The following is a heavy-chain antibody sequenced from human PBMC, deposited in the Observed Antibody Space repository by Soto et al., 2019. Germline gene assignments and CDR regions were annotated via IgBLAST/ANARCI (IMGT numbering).Heavy chain of an antibody. CDR2: IVPIFGTA. Sequence: QVQLVQSGAEVKKPGSSVKVSCKASGGTFSNSGLSWVRQAPGQGLEWMGDIVPIFGTANYAQKFQGRVTIPADESTTTAYMELSSLRSEDTAVYYCARETLDPGILTGMYYFEYWGQGTLVTVSS. J-gene: IGHJ4*02. D-gene: IGHD1-20*01. CDR3: ARETLDPGILTGMYYFEY. V-gene: IGHV1-69*01. CDR1: GGTFSNSG.